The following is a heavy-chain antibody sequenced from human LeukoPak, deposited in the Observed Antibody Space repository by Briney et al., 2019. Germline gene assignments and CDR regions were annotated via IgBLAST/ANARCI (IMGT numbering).Heavy chain of an antibody. Sequence: GGSLRLSCTASGFTLSSYAIHWVRQAPGKGLEWVSVIYLDGSKIYYADSVKGRFTPSRDNSKNTLYLQMNSLIAEDTAVYYCVRDDSGSVIRGVLHYWGQGALVTVSS. J-gene: IGHJ4*02. CDR3: VRDDSGSVIRGVLHY. V-gene: IGHV3-33*01. CDR2: IYLDGSKI. CDR1: GFTLSSYA. D-gene: IGHD3-10*01.